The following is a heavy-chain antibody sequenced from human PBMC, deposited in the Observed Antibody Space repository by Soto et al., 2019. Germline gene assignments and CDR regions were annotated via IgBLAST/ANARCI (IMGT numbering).Heavy chain of an antibody. CDR2: IYWDEDK. J-gene: IGHJ5*02. V-gene: IGHV2-5*02. Sequence: QITLKESGPTLVKPTQTLTLTCTFSGFSLNSRGVGVGWIRQPPGKALEWLALIYWDEDKHFSPSLKSRLTLTTATSKNQVVLTMTNMDPVDTGTYYCANIGIIGMTSWFDPWGQGTLVTVSS. D-gene: IGHD1-20*01. CDR3: ANIGIIGMTSWFDP. CDR1: GFSLNSRGVG.